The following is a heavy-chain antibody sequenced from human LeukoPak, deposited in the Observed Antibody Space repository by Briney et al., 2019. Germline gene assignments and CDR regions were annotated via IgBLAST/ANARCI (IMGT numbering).Heavy chain of an antibody. CDR3: ARGVRLVDVSGSYEN. V-gene: IGHV1-2*02. J-gene: IGHJ4*02. D-gene: IGHD1-26*01. Sequence: ASVKVSCKASGYTFTGYYMHGVRQAPAQGLDWMGWINPNSGGTHYAQKSQGRVTMNRDTSISTAYMELSRLRSDDTAVYYCARGVRLVDVSGSYENWGQGTLVTVSS. CDR2: INPNSGGT. CDR1: GYTFTGYY.